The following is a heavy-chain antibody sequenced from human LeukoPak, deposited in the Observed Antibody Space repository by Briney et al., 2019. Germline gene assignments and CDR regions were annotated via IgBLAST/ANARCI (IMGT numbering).Heavy chain of an antibody. D-gene: IGHD3-22*01. CDR1: GDYINSLDL. J-gene: IGHJ4*02. V-gene: IGHV4-4*02. CDR3: AGLVGRYSSGLYYYYFDY. CDR2: MNLSGTT. Sequence: SGTLCLTCTVSGDYINSLDLWSWVRQPPGKGLEWIGEMNLSGTTHSNPSVKSRVTISIDKSKNQFFLNLSSVTAADTAVYYCAGLVGRYSSGLYYYYFDYWGQGTLVTVSS.